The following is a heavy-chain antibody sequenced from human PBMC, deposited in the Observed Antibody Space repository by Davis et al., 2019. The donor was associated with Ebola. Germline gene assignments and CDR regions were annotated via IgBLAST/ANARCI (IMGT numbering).Heavy chain of an antibody. CDR2: ISAYNGNT. D-gene: IGHD5-12*01. Sequence: ASVKVSCKASGGTFSSYAISWVRQAPGQGLEWMGWISAYNGNTNYAQKLQGRVTMTTDTSTSTAYMELSSLRSEDTAVYYCARGVHSGYASFYYYYYGMDVWGQGTTVTVSS. J-gene: IGHJ6*02. V-gene: IGHV1-18*01. CDR1: GGTFSSYA. CDR3: ARGVHSGYASFYYYYYGMDV.